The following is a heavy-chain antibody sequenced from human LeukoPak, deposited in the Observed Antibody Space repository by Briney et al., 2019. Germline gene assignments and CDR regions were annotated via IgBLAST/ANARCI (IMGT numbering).Heavy chain of an antibody. CDR3: ATQAGHCSSTSCYTWPNWSDP. Sequence: SQTLSLTCTVSGGSISSGGYYWSWIRQHPGKGLEWIGYIYYSGSTYYNPSLKSRVTISVDTSKNQFSLKLSSVTAADTAVYYCATQAGHCSSTSCYTWPNWSDPWGQGTLVTVSS. CDR2: IYYSGST. CDR1: GGSISSGGYY. V-gene: IGHV4-31*03. D-gene: IGHD2-2*02. J-gene: IGHJ5*02.